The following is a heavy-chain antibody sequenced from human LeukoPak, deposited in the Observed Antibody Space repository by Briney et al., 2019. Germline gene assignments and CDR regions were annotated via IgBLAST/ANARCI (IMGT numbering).Heavy chain of an antibody. CDR1: GYTFSIYN. J-gene: IGHJ4*02. CDR2: INPSGGT. V-gene: IGHV1-46*01. CDR3: AKTVPSSGFAVDY. D-gene: IGHD6-13*01. Sequence: ASVKVSCKASGYTFSIYNMHWVRLAPGQGLEWMGIINPSGGTSYAQKLQGRITMTRDTSTSTLYMELSRLKSEDTAVYYCAKTVPSSGFAVDYWGQGSLVTVSS.